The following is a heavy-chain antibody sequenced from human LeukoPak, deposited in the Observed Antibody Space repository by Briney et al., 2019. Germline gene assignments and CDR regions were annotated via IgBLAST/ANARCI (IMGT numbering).Heavy chain of an antibody. CDR1: GYNFDRYG. CDR2: ISAYNGNT. D-gene: IGHD2-2*01. J-gene: IGHJ4*02. V-gene: IGHV1-18*04. Sequence: ASVKVSCKGSGYNFDRYGVNWVRQAPGQGLEWVGWISAYNGNTNYAQKLQGRVTMTTDTSTSTAYMELRSLRSDDTAVYYCARVPSLPYCSSTSCYAYFDYWGQGTLVTVSS. CDR3: ARVPSLPYCSSTSCYAYFDY.